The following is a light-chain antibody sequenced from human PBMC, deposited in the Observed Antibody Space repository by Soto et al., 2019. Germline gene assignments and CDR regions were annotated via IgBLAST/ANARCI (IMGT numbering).Light chain of an antibody. Sequence: QLVLTQPPSVSGAPGQRVTLSCTGNSSNLGAGYDVHWYQQLPGAAPKLVIFGNRNRPSGVPERFSGSKSGTSASLAITGLQAEDEADYYSQAYDYSLTASVFGGGTKLTVL. CDR3: QAYDYSLTASV. V-gene: IGLV1-40*01. J-gene: IGLJ3*02. CDR2: GNR. CDR1: SSNLGAGYD.